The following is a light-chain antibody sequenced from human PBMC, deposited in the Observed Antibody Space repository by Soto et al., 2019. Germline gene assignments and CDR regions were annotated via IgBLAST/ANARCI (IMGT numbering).Light chain of an antibody. J-gene: IGKJ5*01. V-gene: IGKV3D-20*02. CDR2: GAS. CDR1: QSVSSSY. Sequence: EIVLTQSPGTLSLSPGERATLSCRASQSVSSSYLAWYQQKPGQAPRLLIYGASSRATGIPDRFSGSGSGTDFTLTISSLEPEDFAVYYCQQRTNWRITFGQGTRLDIK. CDR3: QQRTNWRIT.